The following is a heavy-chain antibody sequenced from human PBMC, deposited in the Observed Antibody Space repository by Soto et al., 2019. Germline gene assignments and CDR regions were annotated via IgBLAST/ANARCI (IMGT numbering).Heavy chain of an antibody. V-gene: IGHV3-30*18. CDR2: ISYDGSNK. CDR1: GVPFSSYG. J-gene: IGHJ5*02. D-gene: IGHD4-17*01. CDR3: AKERYGGNSDWFDP. Sequence: GGSLRLSCAASGVPFSSYGMHWVRQAPGKGLEWVAVISYDGSNKYYADSVKGRFTISRDNSKNTLYLQMNSLRAEDTAVYYCAKERYGGNSDWFDPWGQGTLVTVSS.